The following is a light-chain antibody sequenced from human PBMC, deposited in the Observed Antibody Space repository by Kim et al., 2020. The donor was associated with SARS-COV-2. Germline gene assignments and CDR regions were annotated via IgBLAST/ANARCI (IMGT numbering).Light chain of an antibody. CDR3: QVWDRSSDIVV. V-gene: IGLV3-21*03. Sequence: SYELTQPPSVSVAPGKTARITCGGNNIGCKSANWYQQKPGQAPVLVVYDDSDRPSGIPERFSGSDSENTATLTISRAEAGDEADYFCQVWDRSSDIVVFGGGTQLTVL. CDR2: DDS. J-gene: IGLJ2*01. CDR1: NIGCKS.